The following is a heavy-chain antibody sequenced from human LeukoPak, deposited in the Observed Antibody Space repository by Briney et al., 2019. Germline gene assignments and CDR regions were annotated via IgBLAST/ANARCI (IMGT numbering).Heavy chain of an antibody. Sequence: GGSLRLSCAASGFTFSSYEMNWVRQAPGKGLEWVSYISSSGSTIYYADSVKGRFTISRDNAKNTLYLQMNSPRAEDTAVYYCAREETGTDFDYWGQGTLVTVSS. J-gene: IGHJ4*02. V-gene: IGHV3-48*03. CDR1: GFTFSSYE. CDR2: ISSSGSTI. D-gene: IGHD1-7*01. CDR3: AREETGTDFDY.